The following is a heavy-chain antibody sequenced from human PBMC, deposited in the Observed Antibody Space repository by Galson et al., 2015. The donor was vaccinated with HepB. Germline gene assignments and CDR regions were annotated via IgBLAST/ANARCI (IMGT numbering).Heavy chain of an antibody. D-gene: IGHD3-3*01. V-gene: IGHV4-34*01. CDR2: INHSGST. CDR1: GGSFSGYY. J-gene: IGHJ6*02. Sequence: SETLSLTCAVYGGSFSGYYWSWIRQPPGKGLEWIGEINHSGSTNYNPSLKSRVTISVDTSKNQFSLKLSSVTAADTAVYYCARGLQAVTPHRFSEHYGMDVWGQGTTVTVSS. CDR3: ARGLQAVTPHRFSEHYGMDV.